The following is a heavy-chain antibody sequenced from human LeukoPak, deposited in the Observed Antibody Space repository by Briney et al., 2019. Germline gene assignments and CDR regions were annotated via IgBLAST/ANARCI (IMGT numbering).Heavy chain of an antibody. J-gene: IGHJ4*02. CDR1: GDSFSGYY. CDR2: VNDRGTT. D-gene: IGHD2-15*01. CDR3: ATRRGGPYPYYFDH. V-gene: IGHV4-34*01. Sequence: SETLSLTCAVYGDSFSGYYWSWIRQSPGTGLEWIGEVNDRGTTNYNPNLKSRVTISVVTSSNHFSLRLTSVTAADTAIYFCATRRGGPYPYYFDHWDQGALVTVSS.